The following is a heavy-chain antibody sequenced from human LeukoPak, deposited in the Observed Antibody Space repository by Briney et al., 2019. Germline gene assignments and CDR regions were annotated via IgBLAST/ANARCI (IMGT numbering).Heavy chain of an antibody. J-gene: IGHJ5*02. Sequence: GASVKVSCKASGYTFTGYYMHWVRQAPGQGLEWMGWINPNSGGTNYAQKFQGRVTMTRDTSISTAYMELSRLRSDDTAVYYCARDKGDAVVITPTGWFDPWGQGTLVTVSS. CDR3: ARDKGDAVVITPTGWFDP. D-gene: IGHD3-22*01. CDR1: GYTFTGYY. V-gene: IGHV1-2*02. CDR2: INPNSGGT.